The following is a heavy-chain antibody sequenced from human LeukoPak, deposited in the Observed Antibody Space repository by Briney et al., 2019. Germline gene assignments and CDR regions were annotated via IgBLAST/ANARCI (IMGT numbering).Heavy chain of an antibody. CDR1: GGSISSSNDY. D-gene: IGHD6-19*01. CDR3: ARQAEAMDV. J-gene: IGHJ6*02. Sequence: SETLSLTCTVSGGSISSSNDYWGWVPQPPGKGLEWIGTIYHIGGTHYNPSLKSRATMSVDTSKNQFSLKLSSVTAADTAVYYCARQAEAMDVWGQGTTVTVSS. CDR2: IYHIGGT. V-gene: IGHV4-39*01.